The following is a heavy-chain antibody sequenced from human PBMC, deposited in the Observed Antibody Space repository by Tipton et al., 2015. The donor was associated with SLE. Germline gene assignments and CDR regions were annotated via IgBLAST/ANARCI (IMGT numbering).Heavy chain of an antibody. V-gene: IGHV3-74*01. CDR3: ARGDISGYYVDY. J-gene: IGHJ4*01. D-gene: IGHD3-22*01. CDR2: IYTDGSRT. CDR1: GFTFSNYW. Sequence: GSLRLSCAASGFTFSNYWMHWVRQGPGEGLAWVSRIYTDGSRTHYADSVWGRFTISRDNAKNTVYLQMNSLRAEDTATYYCARGDISGYYVDYWGHGTLVTVSS.